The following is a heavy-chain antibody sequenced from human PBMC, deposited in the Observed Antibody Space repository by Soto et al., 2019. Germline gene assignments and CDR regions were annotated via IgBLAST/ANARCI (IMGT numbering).Heavy chain of an antibody. J-gene: IGHJ6*02. D-gene: IGHD3-10*01. V-gene: IGHV4-59*08. CDR3: ARQGFAELHGLVDV. CDR2: MGYNGFT. Sequence: QVQLQESGPGLVKPSETLSLTCTISGGPMNNYYCSWFRQPRGQGLEWIGYMGYNGFTRYNPSLRSRVAISLDTAKNQFSLNLSSMTAADTALYYCARQGFAELHGLVDVWGQGITVTVSS. CDR1: GGPMNNYY.